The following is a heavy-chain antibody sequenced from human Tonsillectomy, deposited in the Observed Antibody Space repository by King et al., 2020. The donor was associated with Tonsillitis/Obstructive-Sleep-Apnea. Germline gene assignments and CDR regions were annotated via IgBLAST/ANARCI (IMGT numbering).Heavy chain of an antibody. CDR3: ARNVVVVAATGGYFDY. Sequence: QLVQSGAEVKKPGSSLKVSCKASGGSFSNYAISWVRQAPGQGLEWRVGSIPSFGTVNDAHKFQGRVTITADESTSTAYMELRSLRSEETAVYYCARNVVVVAATGGYFDYWGQGTLVSVSS. CDR1: GGSFSNYA. D-gene: IGHD2-15*01. V-gene: IGHV1-69*12. CDR2: SIPSFGTV. J-gene: IGHJ4*02.